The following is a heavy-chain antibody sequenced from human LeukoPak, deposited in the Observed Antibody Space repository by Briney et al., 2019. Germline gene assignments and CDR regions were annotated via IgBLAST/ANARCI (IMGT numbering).Heavy chain of an antibody. CDR1: GGSFSGYY. V-gene: IGHV4-34*01. CDR2: INHSGST. J-gene: IGHJ4*02. CDR3: ARFYYDSSGYYYVAY. Sequence: SETLSLTCAVYGGSFSGYYWSWIRQPPGKGLEWIGEINHSGSTNYNPSLKSRVTISIDTSKNQFSLKLSSVTAADTAVYYCARFYYDSSGYYYVAYWGQGTLVTVSS. D-gene: IGHD3-22*01.